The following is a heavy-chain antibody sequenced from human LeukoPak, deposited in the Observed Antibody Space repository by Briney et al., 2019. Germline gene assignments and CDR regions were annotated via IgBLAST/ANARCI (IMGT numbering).Heavy chain of an antibody. V-gene: IGHV4-38-2*01. J-gene: IGHJ4*02. CDR3: ANSYYDMSQFDY. D-gene: IGHD3-9*01. CDR1: GYSISSGYY. CDR2: IYHSGST. Sequence: PSETLSLTCAVSGYSISSGYYWGWIRPPPGKGLEWIGSIYHSGSTYYNPSLKSRVTISVDTSKNQFSLKLSSVTAADMAVYYCANSYYDMSQFDYWGQGTLVTVSS.